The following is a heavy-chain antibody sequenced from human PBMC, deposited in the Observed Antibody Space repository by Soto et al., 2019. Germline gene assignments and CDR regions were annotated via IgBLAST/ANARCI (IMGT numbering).Heavy chain of an antibody. CDR2: IWYDGNNQ. CDR3: ARDDIPGIAVATYGMDV. J-gene: IGHJ6*02. D-gene: IGHD6-19*01. V-gene: IGHV3-33*01. CDR1: GFAFSTYG. Sequence: GGSLRLSCAASGFAFSTYGMHWVRQAPGKGLEWVAVIWYDGNNQYYTDSVEGRFTISRDNSHNTLYLQMNSLRAEDTAVYYCARDDIPGIAVATYGMDVWGQGTTVTVSS.